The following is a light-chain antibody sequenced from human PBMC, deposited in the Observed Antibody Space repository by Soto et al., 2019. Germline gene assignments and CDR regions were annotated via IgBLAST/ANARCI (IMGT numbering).Light chain of an antibody. Sequence: DIQMTQSPSSVSASVGDRVTITCRASQTISNYLNWYHQKPGKAPKLLLYAASTLQSGVPSRFSGSGSVTHFTLTISSLQPEDSATYYCQQSHSSLTFGCGTTVEIK. CDR2: AAS. J-gene: IGKJ4*01. V-gene: IGKV1-39*01. CDR3: QQSHSSLT. CDR1: QTISNY.